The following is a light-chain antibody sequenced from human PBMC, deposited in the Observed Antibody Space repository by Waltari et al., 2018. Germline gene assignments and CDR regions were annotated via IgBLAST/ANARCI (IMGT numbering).Light chain of an antibody. V-gene: IGLV2-23*01. CDR1: RSGVGSYNL. CDR2: EDN. J-gene: IGLJ1*01. Sequence: QSALTQPASVSGSPGQSITLSCAGTRSGVGSYNLVSWYQQHPGRAPKLIIYEDNKRPSGVSSRFSGSKSGNTASLTISGLRTEDEAEYYCFSYAGSNIYVFASGTKVTVL. CDR3: FSYAGSNIYV.